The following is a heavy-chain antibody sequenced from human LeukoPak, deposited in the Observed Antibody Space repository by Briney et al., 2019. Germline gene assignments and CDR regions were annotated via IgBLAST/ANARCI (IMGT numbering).Heavy chain of an antibody. J-gene: IGHJ5*02. Sequence: ASVKVSCKASGYIFVDYYIQWVRQAPGQGLEWMGWMNPDSGGTYDTRKFQDRVTMTRDTSSGTAYMELTRLRFDDTAVYYCARDGDSRRIDLWGQGTLITVSS. V-gene: IGHV1-2*02. CDR2: MNPDSGGT. CDR3: ARDGDSRRIDL. CDR1: GYIFVDYY. D-gene: IGHD3-10*01.